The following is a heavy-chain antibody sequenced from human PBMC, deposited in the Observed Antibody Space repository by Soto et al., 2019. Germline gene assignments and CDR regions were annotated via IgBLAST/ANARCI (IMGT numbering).Heavy chain of an antibody. D-gene: IGHD2-2*01. V-gene: IGHV5-51*01. J-gene: IGHJ6*02. CDR1: GYSFTSYW. CDR3: ARRGLGYFSSTSCYSPPPSYYGMDV. Sequence: PGESLKISCKGSGYSFTSYWIGWVRQMPGKGLEWMGIIYPGDSDTRYSPSFQGQVTISADKSISTAYLQWSSLKASDTAMYYCARRGLGYFSSTSCYSPPPSYYGMDVWGQGPRSPSP. CDR2: IYPGDSDT.